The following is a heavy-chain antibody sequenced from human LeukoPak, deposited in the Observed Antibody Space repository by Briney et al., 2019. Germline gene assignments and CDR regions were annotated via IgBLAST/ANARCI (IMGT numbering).Heavy chain of an antibody. Sequence: GGSLRLSCAASGFTLSSYAMSWVRQGPGKGLEWVSAISVSGNTYHADSVKGRFTISRDSSKNTLYLQMNSLRAGDAAVYYCAKGAPRHDILTGYHYWGQGTLVTVSS. CDR1: GFTLSSYA. V-gene: IGHV3-23*01. CDR2: ISVSGNT. J-gene: IGHJ4*02. CDR3: AKGAPRHDILTGYHY. D-gene: IGHD3-9*01.